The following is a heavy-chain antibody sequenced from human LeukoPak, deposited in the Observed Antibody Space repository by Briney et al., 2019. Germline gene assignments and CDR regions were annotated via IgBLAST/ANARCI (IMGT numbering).Heavy chain of an antibody. V-gene: IGHV3-21*01. CDR2: ISSYSSYI. J-gene: IGHJ4*02. CDR1: GFTFSTYT. D-gene: IGHD2-21*02. CDR3: ATTGKVTVGIGY. Sequence: PGGSLRLSCAASGFTFSTYTMNWVRQAPGKGLEWVSSISSYSSYIYYADSVKGRFTISRDNAKNSLYLQMNSLRAEDTAVYYCATTGKVTVGIGYWGQGTLVTVSS.